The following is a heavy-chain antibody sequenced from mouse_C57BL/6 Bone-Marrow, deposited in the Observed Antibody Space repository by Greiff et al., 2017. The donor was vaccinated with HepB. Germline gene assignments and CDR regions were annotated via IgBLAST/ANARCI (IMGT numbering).Heavy chain of an antibody. CDR3: ARITTVGGTWFAY. V-gene: IGHV1-55*01. CDR2: IYPGSGST. Sequence: QVQLQQPGAELVKPGASVKMSCKASGYTFTSYWITWVKQRPGQGLEWIGDIYPGSGSTNYNEKFKSKATLTVDTSSSTAYMQLSSLTSEDSAVYYCARITTVGGTWFAYWGQGTLVTVSA. J-gene: IGHJ3*01. CDR1: GYTFTSYW. D-gene: IGHD1-1*01.